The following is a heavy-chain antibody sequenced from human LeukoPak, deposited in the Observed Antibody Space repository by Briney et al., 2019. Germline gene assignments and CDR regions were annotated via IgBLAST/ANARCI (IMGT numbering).Heavy chain of an antibody. J-gene: IGHJ5*02. CDR2: INHSGST. CDR1: GGSFSGYY. CDR3: ARGQRRRAMVRGVRSNVNWFDP. V-gene: IGHV4-34*01. D-gene: IGHD3-10*01. Sequence: SETLSLTCAVYGGSFSGYYWSWIRQPPGKGLEWIGEINHSGSTNYNPSLKSRVTISVDTSKNQFSLKLSSATAADTAVYYCARGQRRRAMVRGVRSNVNWFDPWGQGTLVTVSS.